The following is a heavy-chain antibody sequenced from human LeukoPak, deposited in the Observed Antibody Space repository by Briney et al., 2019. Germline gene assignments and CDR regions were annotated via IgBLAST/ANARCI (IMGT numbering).Heavy chain of an antibody. CDR3: ASHIVVVPAAISRGENWFDP. CDR1: GYSISSGYY. D-gene: IGHD2-2*02. CDR2: IYHSGST. Sequence: SETLSLTCTVSGYSISSGYYWGWIRQPPGKGLEWIGSIYHSGSTYYNPSLKGRVTISVDTSKNQFSLKLSSVTTADTAVYYCASHIVVVPAAISRGENWFDPWGQGTLVTVSS. V-gene: IGHV4-38-2*02. J-gene: IGHJ5*02.